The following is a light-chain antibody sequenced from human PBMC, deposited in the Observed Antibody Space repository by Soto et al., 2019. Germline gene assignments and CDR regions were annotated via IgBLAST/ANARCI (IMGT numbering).Light chain of an antibody. CDR3: QQYGGSPQFT. Sequence: EIVLTQSPGTLSLSPGERATLSCRASQSIYSNYLAWYQQKPGQAPRLLIYGASARATGIPDRFSGSGSGKDFTLTISRLETEDFAVYYCQQYGGSPQFTFGPGTKVD. CDR2: GAS. CDR1: QSIYSNY. V-gene: IGKV3-20*01. J-gene: IGKJ3*01.